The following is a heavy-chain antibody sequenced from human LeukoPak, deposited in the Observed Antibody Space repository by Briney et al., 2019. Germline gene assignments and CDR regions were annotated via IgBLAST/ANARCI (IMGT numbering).Heavy chain of an antibody. D-gene: IGHD5-18*01. CDR1: GYFFTDYY. CDR3: AKIGIETWLTGKYWFDP. J-gene: IGHJ5*02. V-gene: IGHV1-2*02. Sequence: ASVKVSCRASGYFFTDYYIHWVRQAPGQGLEWMGWINPNNGGTKYVQKFQGRVTMTRDTSISTAYMELSRLRSDDTAVYYCAKIGIETWLTGKYWFDPWGQGTLVTVSS. CDR2: INPNNGGT.